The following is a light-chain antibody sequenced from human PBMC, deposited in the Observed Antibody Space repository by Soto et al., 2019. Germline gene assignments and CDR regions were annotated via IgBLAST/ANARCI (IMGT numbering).Light chain of an antibody. CDR1: SSNIGGNY. CDR3: AAWDERRSGDYV. CDR2: SND. Sequence: QSVLTQPPSASGIPGQRVTISCSGSSSNIGGNYVYWYQHLPGAAPKLLIYSNDQRPSGVPDRFSGSKSGTSASLAISGLRSEDEADYYCAAWDERRSGDYVFGTGTKLTVL. J-gene: IGLJ1*01. V-gene: IGLV1-47*01.